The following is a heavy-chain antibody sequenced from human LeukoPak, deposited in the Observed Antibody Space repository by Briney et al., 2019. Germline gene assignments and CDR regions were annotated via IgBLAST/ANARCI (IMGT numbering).Heavy chain of an antibody. D-gene: IGHD6-6*01. V-gene: IGHV3-9*01. CDR3: AKSLWSSSSGYFDY. Sequence: GRSLRLSCAASGFTFDDFAMRWVRQVPGKGLEWVSGISWNSGSIVYADSVKGRFTISKDSAKNSLFLQMNSLRPEDTALYYCAKSLWSSSSGYFDYWGQGALVTVTS. CDR2: ISWNSGSI. J-gene: IGHJ4*02. CDR1: GFTFDDFA.